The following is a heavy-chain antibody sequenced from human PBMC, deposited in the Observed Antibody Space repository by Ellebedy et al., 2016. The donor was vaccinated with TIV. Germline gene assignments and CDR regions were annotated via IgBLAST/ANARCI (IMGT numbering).Heavy chain of an antibody. CDR3: ARGTKSSSFS. CDR1: GYSFTANY. D-gene: IGHD6-6*01. CDR2: INPVTGGT. J-gene: IGHJ5*02. Sequence: ASVKVSXXASGYSFTANYINWLRQAPGQGLEWIGWINPVTGGTNYAQKFRGRVTMTRDTSISTAYMELTSLISDDSAVYYCARGTKSSSFSWGQGTLVAVSS. V-gene: IGHV1-2*02.